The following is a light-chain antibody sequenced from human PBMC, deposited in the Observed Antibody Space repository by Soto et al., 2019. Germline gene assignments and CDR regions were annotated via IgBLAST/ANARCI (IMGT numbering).Light chain of an antibody. V-gene: IGKV3-20*01. CDR1: QSVSSRH. CDR3: QQYDNSPRYT. CDR2: GTS. J-gene: IGKJ2*01. Sequence: ELVLTQSPGTLSLSPGERATLSCRASQSVSSRHLAWYQQKPGQAPRLLIYGTSSRATGIPDRFSGSGSGTDFTLTISRLEPEDFAGYYCQQYDNSPRYTFGQGTKLEIK.